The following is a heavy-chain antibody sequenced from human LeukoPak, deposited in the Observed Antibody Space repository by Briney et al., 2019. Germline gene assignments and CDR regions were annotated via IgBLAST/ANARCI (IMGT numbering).Heavy chain of an antibody. D-gene: IGHD6-19*01. CDR3: ARVSRSGNDAFDI. CDR1: GGSISSYY. V-gene: IGHV4-59*01. Sequence: PSETLSLTCTVSGGSISSYYWSWIRQPPGKGLEWIGYIYYSGSTNYNPSLKSRVTISVDTSKNQFSLKLSSVTAADTAVYYCARVSRSGNDAFDIWGQGTMVTVSS. J-gene: IGHJ3*02. CDR2: IYYSGST.